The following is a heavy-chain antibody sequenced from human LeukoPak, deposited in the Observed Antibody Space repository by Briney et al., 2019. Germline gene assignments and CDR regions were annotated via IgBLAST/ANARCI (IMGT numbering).Heavy chain of an antibody. CDR1: GFTFSSYS. D-gene: IGHD3-22*01. J-gene: IGHJ3*02. CDR2: ISSSSSYI. Sequence: GGSLRLSCAASGFTFSSYSMNWVRQAPGKGLEWVSSISSSSSYIYYADSVKGRFTISRDNAKNSLYLQMNSLRAEDTAVYYCARESQSAYYFDSSGYEDAFDIWGQGTMVTVSS. V-gene: IGHV3-21*01. CDR3: ARESQSAYYFDSSGYEDAFDI.